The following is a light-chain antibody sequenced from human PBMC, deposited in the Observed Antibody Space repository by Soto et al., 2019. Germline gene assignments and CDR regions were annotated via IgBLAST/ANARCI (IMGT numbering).Light chain of an antibody. Sequence: DIQMTQSPTSLSASVGERVTITCRANQSISSWLAWYQQKPGKAPNLLIYKASSLQTGVPSRFSGSGSGTEFTLNISSLQPDDVANYYFQQDNSYSWTFGQGTKVEIK. CDR3: QQDNSYSWT. V-gene: IGKV1-5*03. CDR2: KAS. CDR1: QSISSW. J-gene: IGKJ1*01.